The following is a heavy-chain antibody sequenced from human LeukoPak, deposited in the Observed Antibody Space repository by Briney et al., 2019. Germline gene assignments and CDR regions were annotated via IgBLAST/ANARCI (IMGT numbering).Heavy chain of an antibody. CDR2: ISSSSSTI. CDR3: ARDPTGGYSDY. CDR1: GFTFSTYS. V-gene: IGHV3-48*04. Sequence: GGSLRLSCAASGFTFSTYSMNWVRRAPGKGLEWVSYISSSSSTIYYADSVKGRFTISRDNAKNSLYLQMNSLRAEDTAVYYCARDPTGGYSDYWGQGTLVAVSS. J-gene: IGHJ4*02. D-gene: IGHD3-22*01.